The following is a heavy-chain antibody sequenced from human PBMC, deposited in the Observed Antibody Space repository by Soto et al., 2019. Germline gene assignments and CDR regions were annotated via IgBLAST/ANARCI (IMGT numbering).Heavy chain of an antibody. V-gene: IGHV3-13*01. D-gene: IGHD6-13*01. CDR3: AKGQEIGTHFFDS. CDR2: IGTAGDT. CDR1: GFTFSGFD. Sequence: PGGSLRLSCEASGFTFSGFDMHWVRQPTGKGLEWVSSIGTAGDTYYAVSVKGRFTISRDNAKNSLSLQMNSLRAGDMAVYFCAKGQEIGTHFFDSWGQGTQVTVS. J-gene: IGHJ4*02.